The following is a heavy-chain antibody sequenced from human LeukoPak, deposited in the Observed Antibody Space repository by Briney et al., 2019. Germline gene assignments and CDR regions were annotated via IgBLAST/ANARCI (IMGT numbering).Heavy chain of an antibody. CDR2: ISSRSSHI. CDR1: GFTFSSYN. V-gene: IGHV3-21*01. J-gene: IGHJ3*02. D-gene: IGHD7-27*01. CDR3: ASETLGYDALDI. Sequence: GGSLRLSCAASGFTFSSYNMNWVRQAPGRGPEWVSSISSRSSHINYADSVKGRFTISRDNAKNSLYLQMNSLRAEDTAVYYCASETLGYDALDIWGQGTMVTVSS.